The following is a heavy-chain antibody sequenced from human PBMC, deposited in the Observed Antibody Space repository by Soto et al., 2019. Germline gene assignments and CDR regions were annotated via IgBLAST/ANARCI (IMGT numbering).Heavy chain of an antibody. V-gene: IGHV4-30-4*01. CDR2: IYYSGTT. CDR3: ARHYYDSSAYHFVGLDF. CDR1: GGSISSGNYY. Sequence: QVQLQESGPGLVKPSQTLSLTCTVSGGSISSGNYYWSWVRQPPGKGLEWIGYIYYSGTTYSNPSLNGRVTLSVDTSKNQFSLKLSSVTAADTALYYCARHYYDSSAYHFVGLDFWGQGTLVTVSS. J-gene: IGHJ4*02. D-gene: IGHD3-22*01.